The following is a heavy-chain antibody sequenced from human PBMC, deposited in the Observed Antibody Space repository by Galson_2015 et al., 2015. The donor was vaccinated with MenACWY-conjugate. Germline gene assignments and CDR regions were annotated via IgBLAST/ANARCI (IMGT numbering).Heavy chain of an antibody. J-gene: IGHJ6*03. Sequence: SLRLSCAGSAFTFSNAYMSWVRQAPGKGLEWVGRIKSQTDGGKIDYAAPVKGRFTISRDDSKNTLYLQMNSLKIEDTAVYYCTTHNPASWSGHLSHFYRNVWGKGTTVTFSS. CDR3: TTHNPASWSGHLSHFYRNV. V-gene: IGHV3-15*01. CDR1: AFTFSNAY. CDR2: IKSQTDGGKI. D-gene: IGHD3-3*01.